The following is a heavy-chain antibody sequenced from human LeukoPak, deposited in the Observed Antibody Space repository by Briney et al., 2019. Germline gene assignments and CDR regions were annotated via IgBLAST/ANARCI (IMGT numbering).Heavy chain of an antibody. CDR3: VRAIATVDDY. J-gene: IGHJ4*02. V-gene: IGHV3-74*03. D-gene: IGHD6-13*01. CDR2: INSDGTNI. CDR1: GFTFSTYR. Sequence: GGPLRLSCAASGFTFSTYRMYWVRQGPGKGLVWVSRINSDGTNIKYADSVKGRFTISRDNAKNTVSLEMNSLRAEDTAVYYCVRAIATVDDYWGQGTQVTVSS.